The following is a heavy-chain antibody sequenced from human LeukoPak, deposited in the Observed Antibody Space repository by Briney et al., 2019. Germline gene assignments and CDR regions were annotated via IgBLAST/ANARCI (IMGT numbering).Heavy chain of an antibody. D-gene: IGHD5-18*01. J-gene: IGHJ6*02. CDR3: AREEGYSYGYYYGMDV. CDR1: GGTFSSYA. CDR2: IMPILGIA. Sequence: ASVRLSYTASGGTFSSYATSWGRQAPGQGLEWLGGIMPILGIANYAQKFQGRVTITADKSTSTAYMELSSLRSEDTAVYYCAREEGYSYGYYYGMDVWGQGTTVTVSS. V-gene: IGHV1-69*10.